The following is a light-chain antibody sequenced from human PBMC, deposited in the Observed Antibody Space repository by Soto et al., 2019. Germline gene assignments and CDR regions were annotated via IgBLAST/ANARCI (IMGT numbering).Light chain of an antibody. J-gene: IGKJ1*01. CDR3: QQSYSTPWT. Sequence: DIQMTQSPSSLSASVGDRVTITCRASRSSSSSFNWYQQKPGKAPKLLISAASSLQSGVPSRFSGSGSGTDFTLTISSPQPEDFATYYCQQSYSTPWTFGQGTKVEIK. V-gene: IGKV1-39*01. CDR2: AAS. CDR1: RSSSSS.